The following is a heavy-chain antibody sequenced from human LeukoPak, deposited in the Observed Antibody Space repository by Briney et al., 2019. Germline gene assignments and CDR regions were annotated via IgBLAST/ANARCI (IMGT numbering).Heavy chain of an antibody. CDR2: IYPGGSDT. V-gene: IGHV5-51*01. CDR1: GYSFTSYW. D-gene: IGHD4-17*01. Sequence: GESLKISCKGSGYSFTSYWIGWVRQMPGKGLEWMGIIYPGGSDTRYSPSFQGQVTISADKSISTAYLQWSSLKASDTAMYYCARQNGDYYYGMDVWGQGTTVTVSS. CDR3: ARQNGDYYYGMDV. J-gene: IGHJ6*02.